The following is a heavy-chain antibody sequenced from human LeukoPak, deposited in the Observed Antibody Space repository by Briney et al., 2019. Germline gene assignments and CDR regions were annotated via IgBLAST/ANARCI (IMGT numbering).Heavy chain of an antibody. Sequence: RPSETLSLTCTVSGDSISNFYWSWIRQPPGKGLEWIGEINHSGSTNCNPSLKSRVTISVDTSKNQFSLKLSSVTAADTAVYYCARTDMVRGPSTFDPWGQGTLVTVSS. CDR2: INHSGST. V-gene: IGHV4-34*01. J-gene: IGHJ5*02. CDR3: ARTDMVRGPSTFDP. CDR1: GDSISNFY. D-gene: IGHD3-10*01.